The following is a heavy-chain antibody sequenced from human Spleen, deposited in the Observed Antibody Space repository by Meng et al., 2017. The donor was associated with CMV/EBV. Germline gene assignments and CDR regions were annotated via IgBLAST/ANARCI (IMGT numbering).Heavy chain of an antibody. CDR2: IYPGDSDT. V-gene: IGHV5-51*01. J-gene: IGHJ4*02. Sequence: GESLKISCRGSGYSFTSYWIGWVRQMPGKGLEWMGIIYPGDSDTRYSPSFQGQVTISADKSISTAYLQWSTPKASDTAMYYCARLKEAAAKLDYWGQGTLVTVSS. CDR1: GYSFTSYW. CDR3: ARLKEAAAKLDY. D-gene: IGHD6-13*01.